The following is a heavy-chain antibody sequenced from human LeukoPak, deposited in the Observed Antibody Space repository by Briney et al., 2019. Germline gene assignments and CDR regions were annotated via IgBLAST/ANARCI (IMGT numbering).Heavy chain of an antibody. CDR3: AKDLGMQVWFPL. CDR2: FSGSGGST. CDR1: GFTFSTYA. J-gene: IGHJ4*02. V-gene: IGHV3-23*01. Sequence: GGSLRLSCAASGFTFSTYAMSWVRQAPGKGLEWVSSFSGSGGSTYYADSVKGRFTISRDNSKNTLYLQVNSLRAEDTAVYYCAKDLGMQVWFPLWGQGTLVTVSS. D-gene: IGHD5-18*01.